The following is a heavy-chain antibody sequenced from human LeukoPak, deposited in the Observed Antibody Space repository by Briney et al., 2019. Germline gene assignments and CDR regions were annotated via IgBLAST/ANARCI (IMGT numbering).Heavy chain of an antibody. J-gene: IGHJ4*02. V-gene: IGHV1-2*02. CDR2: INPNSGGT. Sequence: ASVKVSCKASGYTFTGYYMHWVRQAPGQGLEWMGWINPNSGGTNYAQKFQGRVTMTRDTSISTAYMELSRLRSDDTAVYYCARASRGYSCGYSGYFDYWGQGTLVTVSP. D-gene: IGHD5-18*01. CDR3: ARASRGYSCGYSGYFDY. CDR1: GYTFTGYY.